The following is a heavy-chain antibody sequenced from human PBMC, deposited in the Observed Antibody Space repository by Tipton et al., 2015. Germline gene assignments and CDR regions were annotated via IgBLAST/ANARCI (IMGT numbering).Heavy chain of an antibody. D-gene: IGHD3-9*01. J-gene: IGHJ6*02. Sequence: QLVQSGAEVKKPGSSVKVSCKASGGTFSRDTISWVREAPGQGLEWMGGIIPIFGSANYAQKFQPRVTIIADESTSTAYMELSSLRSEDTAVYYCARGGGNYDILTGQYFYYGMDVWGQGTTVTVSS. V-gene: IGHV1-69*01. CDR3: ARGGGNYDILTGQYFYYGMDV. CDR2: IIPIFGSA. CDR1: GGTFSRDT.